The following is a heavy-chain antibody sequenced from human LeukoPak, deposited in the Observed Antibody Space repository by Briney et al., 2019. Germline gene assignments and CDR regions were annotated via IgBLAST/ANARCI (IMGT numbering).Heavy chain of an antibody. CDR3: ARLVETVATIRSFSWFDP. J-gene: IGHJ5*02. Sequence: ASVKVSCKASGYTFTSYGISWVRQAPGQGLEWMGWISAYNGNTNYAQKLQGRVTMTTDTSTSTAYMELRSLRSDDTAMYYCARLVETVATIRSFSWFDPWGQGTLVTVSS. V-gene: IGHV1-18*01. CDR1: GYTFTSYG. D-gene: IGHD5-12*01. CDR2: ISAYNGNT.